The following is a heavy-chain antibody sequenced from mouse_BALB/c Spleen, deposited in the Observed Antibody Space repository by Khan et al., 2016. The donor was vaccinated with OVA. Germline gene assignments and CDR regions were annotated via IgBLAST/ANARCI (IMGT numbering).Heavy chain of an antibody. D-gene: IGHD4-1*01. CDR3: ASHLTGSFAY. CDR1: GFTFSSYG. J-gene: IGHJ3*01. V-gene: IGHV5-6*01. Sequence: EVQGVESGGDLVKPGGSLKLSCAASGFTFSSYGMSWVRQTPDKRLEWVATISSAGDYTYYPDNVKGRFTISRDNAKNTLYLQMSILKSEDTAMFYCASHLTGSFAYWGQVTLVTVSA. CDR2: ISSAGDYT.